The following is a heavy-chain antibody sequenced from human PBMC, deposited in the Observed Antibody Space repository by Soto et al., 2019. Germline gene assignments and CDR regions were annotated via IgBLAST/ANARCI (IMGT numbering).Heavy chain of an antibody. Sequence: SVKVSCKASGYTFTGYYMHWVRQAPGQGLEWMGWINPNSGGTNYVQKFQGRVTMTRDTSISTAYMELSRLRSDDTAVYYCARALSLGIAAHPWGQGTLVTVSS. V-gene: IGHV1-2*02. CDR3: ARALSLGIAAHP. CDR1: GYTFTGYY. CDR2: INPNSGGT. D-gene: IGHD6-6*01. J-gene: IGHJ4*02.